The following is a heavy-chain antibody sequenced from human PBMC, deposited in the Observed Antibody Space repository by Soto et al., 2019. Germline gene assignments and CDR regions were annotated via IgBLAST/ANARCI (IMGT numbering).Heavy chain of an antibody. CDR3: ARDLEVTTSGAFDI. Sequence: QVQLVESGGGVVQPGRSLRLSCAASGFTFSSYGMHWVRQAPGKGLEWVAVIWYDGSNKYYADSVKGRFTISRDNSKNTLYLKMNSLRAEDTAVYYCARDLEVTTSGAFDIWGQGTMVTVSS. CDR1: GFTFSSYG. D-gene: IGHD4-17*01. V-gene: IGHV3-33*01. J-gene: IGHJ3*02. CDR2: IWYDGSNK.